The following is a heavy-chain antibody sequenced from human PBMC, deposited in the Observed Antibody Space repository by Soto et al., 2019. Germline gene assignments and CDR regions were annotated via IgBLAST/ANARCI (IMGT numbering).Heavy chain of an antibody. J-gene: IGHJ6*02. V-gene: IGHV3-23*01. CDR3: AKCVGSYHYYGMDV. CDR2: ISGSGGST. Sequence: GGSLRLSCAASGFTFSSYAMSWVRQAPGKGLEWVSAISGSGGSTYYADSVKGRFTISRDNSKNTLYLQMNSLRAEDTAVYYCAKCVGSYHYYGMDVWGQGTTVTVSS. CDR1: GFTFSSYA. D-gene: IGHD5-18*01.